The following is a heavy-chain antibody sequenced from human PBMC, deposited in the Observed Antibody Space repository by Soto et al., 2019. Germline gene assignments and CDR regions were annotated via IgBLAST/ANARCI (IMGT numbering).Heavy chain of an antibody. J-gene: IGHJ4*02. V-gene: IGHV3-23*01. Sequence: VGSLRLSCAASGFSFSSYAMGWVRQAPGKGLDWVSSISAGGDGTYYADSVKGRFTISRDNSKNTVYLQMSSLRADDTAVYYCADGGRYPYYWGPGTLVTAPQ. D-gene: IGHD1-26*01. CDR3: ADGGRYPYY. CDR1: GFSFSSYA. CDR2: ISAGGDGT.